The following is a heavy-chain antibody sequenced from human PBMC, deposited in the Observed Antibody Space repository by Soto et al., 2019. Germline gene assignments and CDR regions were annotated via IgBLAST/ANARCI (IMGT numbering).Heavy chain of an antibody. Sequence: SETLSLTCAVSGGSISSGGYSWSWIRQPPGKGLEWIGYIYHSGSTYYNPSLKSRVTISVDRSKNQFSLKLSSVTAADTAVYYCASATTVVHAEYFQHWGQGTLVTVSS. CDR3: ASATTVVHAEYFQH. V-gene: IGHV4-30-2*01. J-gene: IGHJ1*01. D-gene: IGHD4-17*01. CDR2: IYHSGST. CDR1: GGSISSGGYS.